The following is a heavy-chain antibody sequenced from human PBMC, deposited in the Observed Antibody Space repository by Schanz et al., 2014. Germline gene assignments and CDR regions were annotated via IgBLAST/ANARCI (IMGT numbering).Heavy chain of an antibody. CDR1: GGSISSSDW. Sequence: QVQLQESGPGLVKPSGTLSLTCAVSGGSISSSDWWSWVRQPPGKGREWIGEIYHSGSTNYNPSLKSRVTITVDKPKKQSSLKVTSVTAADTAVYYCARGRHPHGITVAARGFDPWGQGTLVTVSS. CDR3: ARGRHPHGITVAARGFDP. V-gene: IGHV4-4*02. D-gene: IGHD6-19*01. CDR2: IYHSGST. J-gene: IGHJ5*02.